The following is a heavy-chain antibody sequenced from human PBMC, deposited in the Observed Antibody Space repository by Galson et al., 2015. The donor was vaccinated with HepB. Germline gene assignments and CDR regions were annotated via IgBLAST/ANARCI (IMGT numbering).Heavy chain of an antibody. CDR3: ARDGVYYDFWSGYYPHYMDV. CDR2: IIPIFGTA. CDR1: GGTFSSYA. D-gene: IGHD3-3*01. Sequence: SVKVSCKASGGTFSSYAISWVRQAPGQGLEWMGGIIPIFGTANYAQKFQGRVTITADESTSTAYMELSSLRSEDTAVYYCARDGVYYDFWSGYYPHYMDVWGKGTTVTVSS. V-gene: IGHV1-69*13. J-gene: IGHJ6*03.